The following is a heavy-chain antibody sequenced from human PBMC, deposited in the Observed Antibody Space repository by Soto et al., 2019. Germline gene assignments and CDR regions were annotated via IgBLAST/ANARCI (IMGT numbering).Heavy chain of an antibody. D-gene: IGHD4-17*01. V-gene: IGHV4-59*01. Sequence: SETLSLTCTVSGGNISSYYLSWIRQPPGKGLEWIGYIYYSGSTNYNPSLKSRVTISVDTSKNQFSLKLSSVTAADTAVYYCARRYGASFDYWGQGTLVTVSS. CDR3: ARRYGASFDY. CDR2: IYYSGST. CDR1: GGNISSYY. J-gene: IGHJ4*02.